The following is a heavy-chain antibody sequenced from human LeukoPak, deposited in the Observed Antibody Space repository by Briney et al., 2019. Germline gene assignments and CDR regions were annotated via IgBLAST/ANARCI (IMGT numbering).Heavy chain of an antibody. J-gene: IGHJ4*02. CDR3: AREGRTTVTTTSN. CDR1: GGSISSSSYY. CDR2: IYYSGST. D-gene: IGHD4-17*01. Sequence: SETLSLTCTVSGGSISSSSYYWSWIRQHPGKGLEWIGYIYYSGSTYYNPSLKSRVTISVDTSKNQFSLKLNSVTAADTAVYYCAREGRTTVTTTSNWGQGTLVTVSS. V-gene: IGHV4-31*03.